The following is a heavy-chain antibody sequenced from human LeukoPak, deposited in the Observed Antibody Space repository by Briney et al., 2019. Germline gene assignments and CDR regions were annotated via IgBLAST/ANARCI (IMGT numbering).Heavy chain of an antibody. CDR2: ISGSGGST. J-gene: IGHJ5*02. Sequence: PGRSLRLSCAASGFTFSSYAMSWVRQAPGKGLEWVSAISGSGGSTYYADSVKGRFTISRDNSKNTLYLQMNSLRAEDTAVYYCAKSGYSSSSAWFDPWGQGTLVTVSS. CDR3: AKSGYSSSSAWFDP. V-gene: IGHV3-23*01. CDR1: GFTFSSYA. D-gene: IGHD6-13*01.